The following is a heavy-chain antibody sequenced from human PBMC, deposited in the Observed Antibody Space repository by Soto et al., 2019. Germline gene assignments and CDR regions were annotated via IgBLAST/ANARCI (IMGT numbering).Heavy chain of an antibody. J-gene: IGHJ4*02. Sequence: SETLSLTCAVYGGSFSGYYWSWIRQPPGKGLEWXGXIXXXGXTXSXPXXXXRVTISVDTSKNQCSLKLSSVTAADTAVYYCARDMTRTVVPYFDFWGQGTLVTVSS. CDR1: GGSFSGYY. D-gene: IGHD1-7*01. CDR2: IXXXGXT. CDR3: ARDMTRTVVPYFDF. V-gene: IGHV4-34*01.